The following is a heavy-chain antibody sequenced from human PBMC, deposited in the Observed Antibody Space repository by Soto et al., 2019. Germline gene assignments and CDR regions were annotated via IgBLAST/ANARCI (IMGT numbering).Heavy chain of an antibody. Sequence: SKTLSLTCSVAGGCVSDNTYYWSWIRQPPGKRLERIGYVYYSVTTIYNPSLKSRVTISVDLSKNRFSLRLSSVTTAYTALYYCARTTAVPNTLRSRYFFDYWGQGTLVTVSS. CDR2: VYYSVTT. D-gene: IGHD4-17*01. CDR1: GGCVSDNTYY. V-gene: IGHV4-61*01. CDR3: ARTTAVPNTLRSRYFFDY. J-gene: IGHJ4*02.